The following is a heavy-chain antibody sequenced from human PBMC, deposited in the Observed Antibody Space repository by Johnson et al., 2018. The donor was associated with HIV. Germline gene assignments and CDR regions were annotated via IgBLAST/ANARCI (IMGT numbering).Heavy chain of an antibody. V-gene: IGHV3-30*18. Sequence: QMLFVESGGGVVQPGRSLRLSCAASGFTFSSYGMHWVRQAPGQGLERVAVISYDGSNHYYADSAQGRFTISRDNSKNTLYLQMNSLRAEDTAVYYCGKARGLSAFDIWGQGTMVTVSS. CDR1: GFTFSSYG. CDR3: GKARGLSAFDI. J-gene: IGHJ3*02. D-gene: IGHD3-10*01. CDR2: ISYDGSNH.